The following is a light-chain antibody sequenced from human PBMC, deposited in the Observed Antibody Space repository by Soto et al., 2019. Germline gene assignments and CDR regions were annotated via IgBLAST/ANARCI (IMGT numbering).Light chain of an antibody. V-gene: IGKV3-15*01. CDR3: QQYDNWPPT. CDR2: AAS. CDR1: QSVRSN. J-gene: IGKJ1*01. Sequence: EILMTQSPASLSVSAGERATLSCRASQSVRSNLAWYQQKPGQAPRLLIYAASTRATGLPARFSGSGSGTGFTLTISSLQSEDFGVYFRQQYDNWPPTFGQGTKVDI.